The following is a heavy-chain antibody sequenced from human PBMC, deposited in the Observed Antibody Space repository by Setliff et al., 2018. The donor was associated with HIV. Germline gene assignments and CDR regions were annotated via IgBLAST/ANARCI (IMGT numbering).Heavy chain of an antibody. V-gene: IGHV4-59*01. CDR1: GGSISNYY. D-gene: IGHD3-22*01. J-gene: IGHJ2*01. CDR3: ARDKGGQYYDSSDYWDWYLDL. Sequence: SETLSLTCTVSGGSISNYYWNWIRQPPGKRLEWIRYIHYSGSTNYNPSLKSRVTISVDTSKNQFSLKLSSVTAADTAVYYCARDKGGQYYDSSDYWDWYLDLWGRGTLVTVSS. CDR2: IHYSGST.